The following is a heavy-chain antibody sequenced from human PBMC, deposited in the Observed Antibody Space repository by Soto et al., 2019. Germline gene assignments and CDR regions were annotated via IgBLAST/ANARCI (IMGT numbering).Heavy chain of an antibody. CDR1: GYTLTELS. Sequence: GASVKVSGKVSGYTLTELSMHWVRQAPGKGLEWMGGFDPEDGETIYAQKFQGRVTMTEDTSTDTAYMELSSLRSEDTAVYYCATVVVVSGAFDIWGQGTMVTVSS. J-gene: IGHJ3*02. V-gene: IGHV1-24*01. D-gene: IGHD3-22*01. CDR2: FDPEDGET. CDR3: ATVVVVSGAFDI.